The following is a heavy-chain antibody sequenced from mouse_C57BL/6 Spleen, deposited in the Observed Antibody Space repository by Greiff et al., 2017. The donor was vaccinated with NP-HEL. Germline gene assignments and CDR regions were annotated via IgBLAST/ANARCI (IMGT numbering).Heavy chain of an antibody. CDR2: IYPGDGDT. CDR3: ASLTTVAPTGFAY. J-gene: IGHJ3*01. V-gene: IGHV1-82*01. CDR1: GYAFSSSW. D-gene: IGHD1-1*01. Sequence: QVQLQQSGPELVKPGASVKISCKASGYAFSSSWMNWVKQRPGKGLEWIGRIYPGDGDTNYNGKFKGKATLTADKSSSTAYMQLSSLTSEDSAVYFCASLTTVAPTGFAYWGQGTLVTVSA.